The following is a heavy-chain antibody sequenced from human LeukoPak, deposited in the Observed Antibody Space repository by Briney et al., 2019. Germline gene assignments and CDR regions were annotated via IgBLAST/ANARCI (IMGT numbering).Heavy chain of an antibody. Sequence: SETLPLTCTVSGDSISSFYWSWIRQHAGKGLEWIGRIYTSGSTNYNPSLKSRVTISVATSKNQLSLKVSSVPDADTAVYYCARATSSGYYLNPDYYYYYYMDVWGKGTTDSISS. CDR3: ARATSSGYYLNPDYYYYYYMDV. D-gene: IGHD3-22*01. V-gene: IGHV4-4*07. CDR2: IYTSGST. CDR1: GDSISSFY. J-gene: IGHJ6*03.